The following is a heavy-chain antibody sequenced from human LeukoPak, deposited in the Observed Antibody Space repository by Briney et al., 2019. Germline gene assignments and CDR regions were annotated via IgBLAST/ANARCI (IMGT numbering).Heavy chain of an antibody. CDR2: IIPILGIA. CDR3: SRDRRPQMATTLYYYYYMDV. D-gene: IGHD5-24*01. J-gene: IGHJ6*03. CDR1: GGTFSSYT. V-gene: IGHV1-69*04. Sequence: SVKVSCKASGGTFSSYTISLVRQAPGQGLEWMGRIIPILGIANYAQKFQGRVTITADKSTSTAYMELSSLRSEDTAVYYCSRDRRPQMATTLYYYYYMDVWAKGTTVTVSS.